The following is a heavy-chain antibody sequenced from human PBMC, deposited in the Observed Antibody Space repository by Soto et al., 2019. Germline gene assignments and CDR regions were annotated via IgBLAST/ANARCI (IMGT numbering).Heavy chain of an antibody. CDR3: VREYPGTLPVDY. J-gene: IGHJ4*01. CDR2: IGTDGNT. D-gene: IGHD2-2*01. CDR1: GFTFNSYA. Sequence: VGSLRLSCAASGFTFNSYALHWVRQAPGQELASVSAIGTDGNTYYANSVKRRFTISIDNSRTTLYLQMNSLRVQHTALEDCVREYPGTLPVDYRGQGTVGT. V-gene: IGHV3-23*01.